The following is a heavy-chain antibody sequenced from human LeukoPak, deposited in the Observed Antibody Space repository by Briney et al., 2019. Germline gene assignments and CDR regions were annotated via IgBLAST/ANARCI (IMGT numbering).Heavy chain of an antibody. J-gene: IGHJ4*02. CDR1: GGSISSYY. Sequence: PSETLSLTCRVSGGSISSYYWSWIRQAPGKGLEWIGYIYTSGSTNYNPSLKSRVTISVDTSKNQFSLKLSSVTAADTAMYYCARGRVEMATINFDYWGQGTLVTVSS. CDR3: ARGRVEMATINFDY. CDR2: IYTSGST. V-gene: IGHV4-4*08. D-gene: IGHD5-24*01.